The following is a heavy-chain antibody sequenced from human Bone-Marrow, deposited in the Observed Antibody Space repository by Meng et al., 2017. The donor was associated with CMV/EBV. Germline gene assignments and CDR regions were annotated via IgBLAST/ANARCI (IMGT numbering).Heavy chain of an antibody. CDR2: ISYDGSNK. V-gene: IGHV3-30-3*01. CDR3: ARSCRRTVAGPFDP. Sequence: GGSLRLSCAASGFTVSSNEMSWVRQAPGKGLEWVAVISYDGSNKYYADSVKGRFTISRDNSKNTLYLQMNSLRAEDTAVYYCARSCRRTVAGPFDPWGQGTLVTVSS. CDR1: GFTVSSNE. D-gene: IGHD4-11*01. J-gene: IGHJ5*02.